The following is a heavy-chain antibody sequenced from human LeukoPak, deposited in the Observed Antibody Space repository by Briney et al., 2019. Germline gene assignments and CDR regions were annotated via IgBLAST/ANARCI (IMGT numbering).Heavy chain of an antibody. CDR3: ARAAYDYVWGSYRTNWFDP. Sequence: ASVKVSCKASGYTFTGYYMHWVRQAPGQGLEWMGWINPNSGGTNYAQKFQGRVTMTRDASISTAYMELSRLRSDDTAVYYCARAAYDYVWGSYRTNWFDPWGQGTLVTVSS. D-gene: IGHD3-16*02. CDR1: GYTFTGYY. J-gene: IGHJ5*02. CDR2: INPNSGGT. V-gene: IGHV1-2*02.